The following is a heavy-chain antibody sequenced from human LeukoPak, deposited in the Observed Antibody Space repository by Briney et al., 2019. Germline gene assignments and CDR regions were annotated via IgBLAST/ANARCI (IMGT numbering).Heavy chain of an antibody. CDR2: ISSSSSYI. Sequence: PGGSLRLSCAASGFTFSSYSMNWVRQAPGKGLEWVSSISSSSSYIYYADSVKGRFTISRDNAKNSLYLQMNSLRAEDTAVYYCARDSYDFWSGYYLGGFDYWGQGTLVTVSS. J-gene: IGHJ4*02. D-gene: IGHD3-3*01. CDR1: GFTFSSYS. V-gene: IGHV3-21*01. CDR3: ARDSYDFWSGYYLGGFDY.